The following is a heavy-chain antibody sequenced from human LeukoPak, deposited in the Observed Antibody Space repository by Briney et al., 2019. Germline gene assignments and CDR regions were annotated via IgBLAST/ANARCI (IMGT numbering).Heavy chain of an antibody. D-gene: IGHD5-18*01. CDR2: IYYSGST. V-gene: IGHV4-59*01. J-gene: IGHJ4*02. CDR1: GGSISSYY. Sequence: SETLSLTCTVSGGSISSYYWSWLRQPPGKGLEWIGYIYYSGSTNYNPSLKSRVTISVDTSKNQFSLKLSSVTAADTAVYYCARDSGYSYGFNFDYWGQGTLVTVSS. CDR3: ARDSGYSYGFNFDY.